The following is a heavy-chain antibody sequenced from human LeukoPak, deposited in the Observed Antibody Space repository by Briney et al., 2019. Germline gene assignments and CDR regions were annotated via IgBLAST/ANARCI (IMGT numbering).Heavy chain of an antibody. V-gene: IGHV4-39*01. J-gene: IGHJ4*02. D-gene: IGHD6-13*01. CDR3: ARLRQQLADY. CDR1: GGSISSSSYY. CDR2: IYYSGST. Sequence: PSETLSLTCTVSGGSISSSSYYWGWIRQPPGKGLEWIGSIYYSGSTYYNPSLKSRVTISVDTSKNQFSLKLSSVTAADTAVYYCARLRQQLADYWGQGTLVTVSS.